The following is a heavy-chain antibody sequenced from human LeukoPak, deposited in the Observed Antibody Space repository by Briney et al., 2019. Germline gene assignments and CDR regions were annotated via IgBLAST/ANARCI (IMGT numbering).Heavy chain of an antibody. V-gene: IGHV3-7*02. Sequence: RGGSLRLSCEASGYTFTGDWMSWGRQDPGEGLESVAHIKHDRGETNYAETVKGRFTMSRDNAKSSLYLQMNTLTAEDTAVYYCARFRWGYGLDVWGQGTTVTVSS. CDR1: GYTFTGDW. J-gene: IGHJ6*01. CDR3: ARFRWGYGLDV. CDR2: IKHDRGET. D-gene: IGHD3-16*01.